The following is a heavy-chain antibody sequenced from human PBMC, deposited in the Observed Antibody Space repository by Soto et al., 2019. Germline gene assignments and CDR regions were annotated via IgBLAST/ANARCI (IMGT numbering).Heavy chain of an antibody. CDR2: INHSGST. CDR1: GGSFSGYY. CDR3: ARAGGFMVRGVLYYYYYYMDV. V-gene: IGHV4-34*01. D-gene: IGHD3-10*01. Sequence: SETLSLTCAVYGGSFSGYYWSWIRQPPGKGLEWIGEINHSGSTNYNPSLKSRVTISVDTSKNQFSLKLSSVTAADTAAYYCARAGGFMVRGVLYYYYYYMDVWGKGTTVTVSS. J-gene: IGHJ6*03.